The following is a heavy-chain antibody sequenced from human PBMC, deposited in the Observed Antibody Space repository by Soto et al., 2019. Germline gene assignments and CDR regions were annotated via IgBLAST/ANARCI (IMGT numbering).Heavy chain of an antibody. CDR1: VGSISSDYYY. V-gene: IGHV4-30-4*01. J-gene: IGHJ6*01. D-gene: IGHD2-8*01. CDR2: IYDRWST. Sequence: SETLSLTCTVSVGSISSDYYYLSWILHPPGKGLEWIGHIYDRWSTFYNPSLESRVTMSVDTSKNQFSLRLSAVTAADTAVYYCARYCTHGVCSNTFYYYGMEVWGQGSTVTVSS. CDR3: ARYCTHGVCSNTFYYYGMEV.